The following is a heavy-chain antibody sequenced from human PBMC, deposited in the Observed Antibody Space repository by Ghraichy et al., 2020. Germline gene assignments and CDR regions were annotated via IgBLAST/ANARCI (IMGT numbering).Heavy chain of an antibody. CDR1: GFTFSNYW. J-gene: IGHJ5*02. CDR3: ARGRYCSTTSCYAGLGVLDP. CDR2: INNDGSTT. V-gene: IGHV3-74*01. D-gene: IGHD2-2*01. Sequence: GGSLRLSCAASGFTFSNYWMHWVRQAPGKGLVWVSRINNDGSTTSYADSVKGRFTISRDNAKNTLFLQMNSLRAEDTAVYYCARGRYCSTTSCYAGLGVLDPWGQGTLVTVSS.